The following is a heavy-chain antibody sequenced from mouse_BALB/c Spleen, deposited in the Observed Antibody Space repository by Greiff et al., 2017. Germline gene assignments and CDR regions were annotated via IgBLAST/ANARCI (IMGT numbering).Heavy chain of an antibody. J-gene: IGHJ1*01. CDR1: GFTFSSYA. Sequence: EVKLVESGGGLVKPGGSLKLSCAASGFTFSSYAMSWVRQTPEKRLEWVASISSGGSTYYPDSVKGRFTISRDNARNILYLQMSSLRSEDTAMYYCARHFYGNFSWYFDVWGAGTTVTVSS. CDR3: ARHFYGNFSWYFDV. CDR2: ISSGGST. V-gene: IGHV5-6-5*01. D-gene: IGHD2-1*01.